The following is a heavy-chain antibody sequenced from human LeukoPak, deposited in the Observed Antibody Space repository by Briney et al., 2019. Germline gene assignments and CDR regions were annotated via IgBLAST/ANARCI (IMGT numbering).Heavy chain of an antibody. D-gene: IGHD3-22*01. Sequence: GGSLRLSCAAPGFTFSSYAMHWVRQAPGKGLEWVAVISYDGSNKYYADSVKGRFTISRDNSKNTLYLQMNSLRAEDTAVYYCARDTAYYYDSSGYPLDYWGQGTLVTVSS. J-gene: IGHJ4*02. CDR3: ARDTAYYYDSSGYPLDY. V-gene: IGHV3-30*04. CDR2: ISYDGSNK. CDR1: GFTFSSYA.